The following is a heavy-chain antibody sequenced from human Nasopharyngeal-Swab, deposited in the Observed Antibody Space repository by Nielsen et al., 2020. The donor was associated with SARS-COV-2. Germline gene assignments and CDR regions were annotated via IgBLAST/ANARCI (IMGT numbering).Heavy chain of an antibody. CDR3: ARLPRNNWRLDS. J-gene: IGHJ4*02. CDR2: IHEDGSEK. CDR1: GFTFRTYW. V-gene: IGHV3-7*03. Sequence: GESLKLSFAASGFTFRTYWMSWIRQAPSKRPEWFAHIHEDGSEKDYVYSVKGRFTISRDNIKNSLYLQMNSLRVEDTAVYFCARLPRNNWRLDSWGQGILVTVSS. D-gene: IGHD1-20*01.